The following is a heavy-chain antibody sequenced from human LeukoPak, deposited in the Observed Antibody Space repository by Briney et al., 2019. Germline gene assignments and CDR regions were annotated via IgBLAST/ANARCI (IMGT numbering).Heavy chain of an antibody. CDR3: AKDAVPAALGEYFFDY. V-gene: IGHV3-23*01. J-gene: IGHJ4*02. CDR1: GFTFSSYA. CDR2: ISGSGGST. Sequence: AGGSLRLSCAASGFTFSSYAMSWVRQAPRKGLEWVSAISGSGGSTYYADSVKGRFTISRDNSKNTLYLQMNSLRDEDTAVYYCAKDAVPAALGEYFFDYWGQGTRVTVSS. D-gene: IGHD2-2*01.